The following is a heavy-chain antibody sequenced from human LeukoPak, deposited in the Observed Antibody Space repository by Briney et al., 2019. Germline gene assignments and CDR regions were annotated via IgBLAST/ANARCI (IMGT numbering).Heavy chain of an antibody. Sequence: GGSLRLSSAASGFTFSSYSMNWVRQAPGKGLEWVSSVSSSSSYIYYADSVKGRFTISRDNAKNSLYLQMNSLRAEDTAVYYCARDEDGDHDPHWFDPWGQGTLVTVSS. J-gene: IGHJ5*02. D-gene: IGHD4-17*01. CDR2: VSSSSSYI. CDR1: GFTFSSYS. V-gene: IGHV3-21*01. CDR3: ARDEDGDHDPHWFDP.